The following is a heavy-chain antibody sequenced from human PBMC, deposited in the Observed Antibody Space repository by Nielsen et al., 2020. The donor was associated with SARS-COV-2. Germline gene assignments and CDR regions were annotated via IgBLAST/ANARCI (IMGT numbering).Heavy chain of an antibody. Sequence: GESLKISCTASGFIFSSYAMSWVRQAPGKGLEWVANIKPDGSEKYYVDSVRGRFTISRDNAKNSVYLQMNSLRAEDTAVYYCARDRTGYFDWLHAIDYWGQGTLVTVSS. CDR2: IKPDGSEK. D-gene: IGHD3-9*01. CDR3: ARDRTGYFDWLHAIDY. J-gene: IGHJ4*02. CDR1: GFIFSSYA. V-gene: IGHV3-7*01.